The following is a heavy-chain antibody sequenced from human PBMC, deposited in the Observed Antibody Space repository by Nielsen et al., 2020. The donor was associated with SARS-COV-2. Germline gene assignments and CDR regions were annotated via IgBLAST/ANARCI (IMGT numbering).Heavy chain of an antibody. D-gene: IGHD6-19*01. J-gene: IGHJ2*01. CDR2: ISYDGSNK. CDR3: ARDRAVAGTDYYWYFDL. V-gene: IGHV3-30-3*01. Sequence: GGSLRLSCAASGFTFSSYAMHWVRQAPGKGLEWVAVISYDGSNKYYADSVKGRFTISRDNSKNTLYLQMNSLRAEDTAVYYCARDRAVAGTDYYWYFDLWGRGTLVTVSS. CDR1: GFTFSSYA.